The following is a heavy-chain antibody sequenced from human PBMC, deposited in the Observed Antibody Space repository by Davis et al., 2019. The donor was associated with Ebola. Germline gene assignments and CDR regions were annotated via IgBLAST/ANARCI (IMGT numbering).Heavy chain of an antibody. D-gene: IGHD3-3*01. J-gene: IGHJ5*02. CDR3: ARVTYYDFWSGPDWFDP. CDR2: IYYSGST. CDR1: GGSISSYY. V-gene: IGHV4-59*01. Sequence: SETLSLTCTVSGGSISSYYWSWIRQPPGKGLEWIGYIYYSGSTNYNPSLKSRVTISVDTSKNQFSLKLNSVTAADTAVYYCARVTYYDFWSGPDWFDPWGQGTLVTVSS.